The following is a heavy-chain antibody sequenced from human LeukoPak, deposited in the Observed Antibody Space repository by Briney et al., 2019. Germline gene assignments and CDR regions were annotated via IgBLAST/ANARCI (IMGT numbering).Heavy chain of an antibody. D-gene: IGHD3-16*02. CDR1: GYSFTTYW. CDR3: ARVIHLGELSLYDY. V-gene: IGHV5-10-1*01. CDR2: IDPSDSYT. Sequence: HGESLKFSCKGPGYSFTTYWITWVRQMPGKGLEWMGRIDPSDSYTNYSPSFQGHVTISADKSISTAYLQWSSLKASDTAMYYCARVIHLGELSLYDYWGQGTLVTVSS. J-gene: IGHJ4*02.